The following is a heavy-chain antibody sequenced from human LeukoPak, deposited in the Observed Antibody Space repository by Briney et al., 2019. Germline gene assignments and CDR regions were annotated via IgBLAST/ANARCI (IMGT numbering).Heavy chain of an antibody. J-gene: IGHJ6*02. Sequence: GGSLRLSCAASGFTFRSYGMHWVRLAPGKALEWVAVIWYDGSNKYYADSVKGRFTISRDNSKSTLNLQLNSLRAEDTAVYYCARTIAQYSNSWLYFYYGLDVWGQGTTVTVSS. V-gene: IGHV3-33*01. CDR3: ARTIAQYSNSWLYFYYGLDV. CDR2: IWYDGSNK. CDR1: GFTFRSYG. D-gene: IGHD6-13*01.